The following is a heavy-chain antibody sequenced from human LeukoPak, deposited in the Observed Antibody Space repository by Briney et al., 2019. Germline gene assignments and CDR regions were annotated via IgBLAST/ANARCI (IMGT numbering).Heavy chain of an antibody. D-gene: IGHD3-10*01. V-gene: IGHV1-18*01. CDR1: GYTFTSYG. CDR3: ARASLGITMAGGAFDI. J-gene: IGHJ3*02. Sequence: ASVKVSCKASGYTFTSYGISWVRQAPGQGLEWMGWISAYNGNTNYAQKLQGRVTMTTDTSTSTAYMELRSLRSDDTAVYYCARASLGITMAGGAFDIWGQGTMVTVSS. CDR2: ISAYNGNT.